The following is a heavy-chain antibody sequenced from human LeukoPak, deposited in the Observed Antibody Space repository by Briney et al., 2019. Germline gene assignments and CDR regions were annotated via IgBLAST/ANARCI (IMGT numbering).Heavy chain of an antibody. D-gene: IGHD6-19*01. J-gene: IGHJ4*02. CDR2: IHRDGDEK. V-gene: IGHV3-7*01. Sequence: GGSLRLSCTGFGFTFTSYWMSWVRQAPGKGLAWVAYIHRDGDEKYYVDSVKGRFTISRDNAKNSLYLQMNSLRAEDTAVYYCARLDSGWYKRVGLDYWGQGTLVTVSS. CDR3: ARLDSGWYKRVGLDY. CDR1: GFTFTSYW.